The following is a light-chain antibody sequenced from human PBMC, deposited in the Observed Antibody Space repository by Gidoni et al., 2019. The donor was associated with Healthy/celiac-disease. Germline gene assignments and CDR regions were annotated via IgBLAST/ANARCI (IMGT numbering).Light chain of an antibody. J-gene: IGKJ4*01. CDR2: DAS. CDR1: QDISNY. CDR3: QQYDNLPLT. Sequence: IQMTQSPSSLSASVGDRVTITCQASQDISNYLNWYQQKPGKAPKLLIYDASNLETGVPSRFSGSGSGTDFTFTISSLQPEDIATYYCQQYDNLPLTFGGGTNLEIK. V-gene: IGKV1-33*01.